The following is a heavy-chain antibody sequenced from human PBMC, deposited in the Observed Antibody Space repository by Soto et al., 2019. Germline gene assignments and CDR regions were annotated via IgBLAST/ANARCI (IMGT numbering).Heavy chain of an antibody. CDR2: IIPIFVTA. V-gene: IGHV1-69*06. J-gene: IGHJ6*02. CDR3: ARDTSAASRPPYYYDLDV. CDR1: GGTFSSNS. Sequence: EASVKVSCKASGGTFSSNSISWVRQAPGQGLEWMGGIIPIFVTANYAQKFRGRVTISADKSTSTAYMELSSLRSDDTAVYYCARDTSAASRPPYYYDLDVWGQGTTVTVSS. D-gene: IGHD6-13*01.